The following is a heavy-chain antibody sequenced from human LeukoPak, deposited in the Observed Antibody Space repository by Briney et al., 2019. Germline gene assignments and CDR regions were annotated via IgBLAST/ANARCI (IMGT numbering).Heavy chain of an antibody. Sequence: GGSLRLSCAASGFTFDDYAMHWVRQAPGKGLEWVSGISWNSGSIGYADSVKGRFTISRDNAKNSLYLQMNSLRAEDTALYYCAKVKDSGGYYVGNFDYWGQGTLVTVSS. V-gene: IGHV3-9*01. J-gene: IGHJ4*02. CDR1: GFTFDDYA. D-gene: IGHD3-22*01. CDR2: ISWNSGSI. CDR3: AKVKDSGGYYVGNFDY.